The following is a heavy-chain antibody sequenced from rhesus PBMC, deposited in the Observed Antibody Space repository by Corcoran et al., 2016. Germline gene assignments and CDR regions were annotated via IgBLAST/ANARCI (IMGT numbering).Heavy chain of an antibody. J-gene: IGHJ1*01. CDR2: ISYSGMT. Sequence: QLQLQESGPGLVKPSETLSLTCAVSGYSISSGYGWSWIRQPPGKGLEWIGYISYSGMTSYNPSLKSRVTISRDTSKNQFSLKLSSVTAADTAVYYCARGERLVDEYFEFWGQGALVTVSS. D-gene: IGHD6S26*01. CDR1: GYSISSGYG. V-gene: IGHV4-122*02. CDR3: ARGERLVDEYFEF.